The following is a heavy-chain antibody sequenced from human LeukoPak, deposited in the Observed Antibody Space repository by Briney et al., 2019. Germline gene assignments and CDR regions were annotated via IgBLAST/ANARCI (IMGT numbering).Heavy chain of an antibody. CDR3: ATXXXXVXXXXXXXXXXXXXXXXXXXXXXXXXXXXYF. Sequence: ASVKVSCKVSGYTFTDYYMHWVQQAPGKGLEWMGLVDPEDGETIYAEKFQGRVTITADTSTDTAYMELSSLRSEDTAVYYCATXXXXVXXXXXXXXXXXXXXXXXXXXXXXXXXXXYF. V-gene: IGHV1-69-2*01. CDR2: VDPEDGET. CDR1: GYTFTDYY. J-gene: IGHJ2*01.